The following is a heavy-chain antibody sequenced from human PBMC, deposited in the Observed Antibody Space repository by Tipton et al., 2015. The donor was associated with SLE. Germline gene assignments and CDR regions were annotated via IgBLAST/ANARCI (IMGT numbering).Heavy chain of an antibody. V-gene: IGHV4-59*01. J-gene: IGHJ4*02. CDR2: ISYGGGT. Sequence: TLSLTCSVSGGSISSNYWIWIRQPPGKGLEWIGYISYGGGTNYNPSLKSRVTMSVDTAKNQFSLKLTSVTAADTAVYYCARLNDASAIASFDYWGQGILVTVSS. D-gene: IGHD1-1*01. CDR3: ARLNDASAIASFDY. CDR1: GGSISSNY.